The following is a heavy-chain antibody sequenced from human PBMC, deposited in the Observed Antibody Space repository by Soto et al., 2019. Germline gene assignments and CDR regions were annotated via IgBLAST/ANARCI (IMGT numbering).Heavy chain of an antibody. CDR1: GFIFTNYV. V-gene: IGHV3-30-3*01. CDR2: ISYDGSNK. J-gene: IGHJ6*02. D-gene: IGHD6-19*01. Sequence: ESGGGVVQPGRSLRLSCVGSGFIFTNYVIHWVRQAPGKGLEWVAVISYDGSNKYYADSVKGRFTISRDNSKKTLYLQMNSLRAEDTAVYYCARDRGGGWSYYYYGVDVWGQGTTVTVSS. CDR3: ARDRGGGWSYYYYGVDV.